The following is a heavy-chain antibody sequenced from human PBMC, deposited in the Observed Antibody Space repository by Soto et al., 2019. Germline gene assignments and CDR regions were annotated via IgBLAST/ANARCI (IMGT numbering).Heavy chain of an antibody. CDR2: IYHSGST. J-gene: IGHJ5*02. CDR1: GHSISSGFYY. D-gene: IGHD3-3*01. Sequence: PSETLSLTCAVSGHSISSGFYYWGWIRQPPGKGLEWIGSIYHSGSTYYNPSLKSRVTMSVDTSKNQFSLRLSSVTAADTAIYYCATRITVFGLLIPPFDPWGQGTQVTVSS. CDR3: ATRITVFGLLIPPFDP. V-gene: IGHV4-38-2*01.